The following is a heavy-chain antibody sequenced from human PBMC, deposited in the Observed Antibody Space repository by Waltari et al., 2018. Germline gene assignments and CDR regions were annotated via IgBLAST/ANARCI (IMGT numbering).Heavy chain of an antibody. Sequence: EVQLLESGGGLVQPGGSLRLSCAASGFTFSSYAMSWVRQAPGKGLEWVSVIYSGGSTYYADSVKGRFTISRDNSKNTLYLQMNSLRAEDTAVYYCAKEGGTSGYHPLDVWGKGTTVTVSS. V-gene: IGHV3-23*03. J-gene: IGHJ6*04. CDR2: IYSGGST. D-gene: IGHD3-9*01. CDR3: AKEGGTSGYHPLDV. CDR1: GFTFSSYA.